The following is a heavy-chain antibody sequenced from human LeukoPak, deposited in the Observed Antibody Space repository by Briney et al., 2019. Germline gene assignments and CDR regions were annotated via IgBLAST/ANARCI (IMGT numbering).Heavy chain of an antibody. CDR1: GFTFSSYS. V-gene: IGHV3-30*03. J-gene: IGHJ3*02. CDR2: ISYDGSNK. CDR3: ARGRGTTRGDAFDI. Sequence: GGSLRLSCAASGFTFSSYSMNWVRQAPGKGLEWVAVISYDGSNKYYADSVKGRFTISRDNAKNSLYLQMNSLRAEDTALYYCARGRGTTRGDAFDIWGQGTMVTVSS. D-gene: IGHD1-1*01.